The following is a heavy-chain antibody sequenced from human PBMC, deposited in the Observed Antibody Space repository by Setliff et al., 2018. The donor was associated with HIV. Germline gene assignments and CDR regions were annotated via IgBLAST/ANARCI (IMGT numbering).Heavy chain of an antibody. CDR1: GFTFTSHS. Sequence: GGSLRLSCVTSGFTFTSHSMNWVRLRPGKGLEWVASISGSGTYTHYADSVRGRFTVFRDNAKNSLWLQLDSLKVEETALYFCVRSLSGNSSTYYWAFDFWGQGTLVTVSS. D-gene: IGHD3-22*01. CDR3: VRSLSGNSSTYYWAFDF. V-gene: IGHV3-21*01. CDR2: ISGSGTYT. J-gene: IGHJ4*02.